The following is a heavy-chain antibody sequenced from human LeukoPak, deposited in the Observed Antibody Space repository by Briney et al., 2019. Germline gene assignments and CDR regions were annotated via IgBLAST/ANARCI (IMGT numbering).Heavy chain of an antibody. D-gene: IGHD6-13*01. CDR3: GIAAAGTGGVYYYYGMDV. Sequence: SETLSLTCAVYGGSFSGYYWSWIRQPPGKGLEWLGEINHSGSTNYNPSLKSRVTISVDTSKNQFSLKLSSVTAADTAVYYCGIAAAGTGGVYYYYGMDVWGQGTTVTVSS. CDR1: GGSFSGYY. J-gene: IGHJ6*02. CDR2: INHSGST. V-gene: IGHV4-34*01.